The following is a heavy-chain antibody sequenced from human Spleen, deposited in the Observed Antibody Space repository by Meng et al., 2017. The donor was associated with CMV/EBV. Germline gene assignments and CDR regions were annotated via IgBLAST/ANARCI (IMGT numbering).Heavy chain of an antibody. CDR3: ARRVGYGSRYYYYYGMDV. D-gene: IGHD5-18*01. V-gene: IGHV4-39*01. CDR2: IYYSGST. CDR1: GGSISSSSYY. J-gene: IGHJ6*02. Sequence: GSLRLSCTVSGGSISSSSYYWGWIRQPPGKGLEWIGSIYYSGSTYYNPSLKSRVTISVDTSKNQFSLKLSSVTAADTAVYYCARRVGYGSRYYYYYGMDVWGQGTTVTVSS.